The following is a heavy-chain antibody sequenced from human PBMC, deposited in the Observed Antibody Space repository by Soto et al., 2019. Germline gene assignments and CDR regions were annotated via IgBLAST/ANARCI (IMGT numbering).Heavy chain of an antibody. Sequence: LSLTCTVSGGSISSGGYYWSWIRQHPGKGLEWIGYIYYSGSTYYNPSLKSRVTISVDTSKNQFSLKLSSVTAADTAVYYCARDLSGYGNWFDPWGQGTLVTVSS. CDR1: GGSISSGGYY. CDR3: ARDLSGYGNWFDP. V-gene: IGHV4-31*03. J-gene: IGHJ5*02. CDR2: IYYSGST. D-gene: IGHD5-12*01.